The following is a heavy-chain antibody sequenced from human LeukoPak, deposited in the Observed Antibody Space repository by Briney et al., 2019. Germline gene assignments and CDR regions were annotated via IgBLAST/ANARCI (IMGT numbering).Heavy chain of an antibody. V-gene: IGHV3-74*01. CDR2: IKSDGSST. D-gene: IGHD1-26*01. CDR3: AKGGWLDN. CDR1: GFIFSSYW. Sequence: GGSLRLSFAASGFIFSSYWMPWVRQAPGKGLVWVSRIKSDGSSTSYADSVKGRFTISRDNAKTSVSLQLNSLRVEDTAVYYCAKGGWLDNWGQGTLVIVSS. J-gene: IGHJ4*02.